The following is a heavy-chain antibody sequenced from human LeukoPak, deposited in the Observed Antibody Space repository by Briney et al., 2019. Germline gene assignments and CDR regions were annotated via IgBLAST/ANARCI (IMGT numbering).Heavy chain of an antibody. CDR2: IIPIFGTA. CDR3: ARETLNWGSSGQRYYFDY. Sequence: GASVKVSCKASGGTFSSYAISWVRQAPGQGLEWMGRIIPIFGTANYAQKFQGRVTITTDESTSTAYMELSSLRSEDTAVYYCARETLNWGSSGQRYYFDYWGQGTLVTVSS. J-gene: IGHJ4*02. V-gene: IGHV1-69*05. D-gene: IGHD7-27*01. CDR1: GGTFSSYA.